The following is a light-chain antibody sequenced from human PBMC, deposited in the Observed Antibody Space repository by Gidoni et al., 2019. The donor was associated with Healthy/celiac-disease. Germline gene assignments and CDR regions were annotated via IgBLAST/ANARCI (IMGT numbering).Light chain of an antibody. Sequence: MVMTRSPSTLSLSPGERATLSCRASQSVSSSYLSWYQQKPGQAPRLLIYGASTRATGIPARFSGSGSGTDFTLTISSLQPEDFAVYYCQQDYNLITFGQGTRLEIK. CDR2: GAS. CDR3: QQDYNLIT. CDR1: QSVSSSY. V-gene: IGKV3D-7*01. J-gene: IGKJ5*01.